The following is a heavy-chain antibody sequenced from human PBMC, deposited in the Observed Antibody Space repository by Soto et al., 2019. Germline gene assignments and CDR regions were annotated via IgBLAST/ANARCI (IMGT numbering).Heavy chain of an antibody. CDR3: ATGGGIAVSNE. CDR2: IHSSGTT. Sequence: QLHLQESGPGLVRPSETLSLTCFVSGGSIASSPRYFTWIRQFPGKGLEWIGSIHSSGTTYYNPSLRSRVTITVEMSNNRFSLRLMSLSAADTAVYFCATGGGIAVSNEWGQGTLVTVSS. D-gene: IGHD6-19*01. J-gene: IGHJ4*02. V-gene: IGHV4-39*01. CDR1: GGSIASSPRY.